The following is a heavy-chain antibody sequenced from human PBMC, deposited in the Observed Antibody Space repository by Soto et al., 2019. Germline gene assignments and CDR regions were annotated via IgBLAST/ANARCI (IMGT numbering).Heavy chain of an antibody. Sequence: GGSLRLSCAAFGFTFTSYAMSWVRQAPGKGLEWVSSITGSGGTTFYADSVKGRLTISRDNSKNTLYVQMDILRAEDTAVYYCAKDLSPNMGCMDVWGPGTTVTVSS. CDR2: ITGSGGTT. CDR1: GFTFTSYA. J-gene: IGHJ6*02. CDR3: AKDLSPNMGCMDV. D-gene: IGHD3-10*01. V-gene: IGHV3-23*01.